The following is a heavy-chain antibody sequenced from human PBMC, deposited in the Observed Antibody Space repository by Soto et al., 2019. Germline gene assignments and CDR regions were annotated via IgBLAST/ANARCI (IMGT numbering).Heavy chain of an antibody. CDR1: GGPISPYY. Sequence: QVQLQESGPGLVKPSQTLSLTCTVSGGPISPYYWSWIRQPAGKGLEWIGRIYYTGSTNYNPPLKGRVSMSLVTARNQISLKVKSVTAADTAVYYCAREGGYFDSSGSGVYHYYGVDVWGRGTTVTVSS. V-gene: IGHV4-4*07. CDR2: IYYTGST. CDR3: AREGGYFDSSGSGVYHYYGVDV. J-gene: IGHJ6*02. D-gene: IGHD3-22*01.